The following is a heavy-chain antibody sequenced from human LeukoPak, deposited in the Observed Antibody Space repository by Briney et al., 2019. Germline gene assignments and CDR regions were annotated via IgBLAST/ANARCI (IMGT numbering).Heavy chain of an antibody. V-gene: IGHV3-7*01. CDR3: ARSNPNRNALDL. D-gene: IGHD1-14*01. Sequence: GGSLRLSCAAPGFTLNSYLMSWVRQAPGRGLEWVANIKKDGSEESYLDSVKGRFTVSRDNAKNSLFLQMNSLRGEDTAVYYCARSNPNRNALDLWGQGTMVTISS. CDR2: IKKDGSEE. J-gene: IGHJ3*01. CDR1: GFTLNSYL.